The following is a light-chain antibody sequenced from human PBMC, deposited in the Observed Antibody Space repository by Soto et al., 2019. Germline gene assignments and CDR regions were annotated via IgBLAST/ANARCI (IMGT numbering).Light chain of an antibody. CDR2: GAS. J-gene: IGKJ1*01. CDR1: QSVSSSY. CDR3: QQSYSNLRT. V-gene: IGKV3-20*01. Sequence: EIVLTQSPGTLSLSPGERATLACRASQSVSSSYLAWYQQKPGQAPRLLIYGASSRATGIPDRFSGSGSGTDFTLTISSLQPEDFATYYCQQSYSNLRTFGQGTKVDIK.